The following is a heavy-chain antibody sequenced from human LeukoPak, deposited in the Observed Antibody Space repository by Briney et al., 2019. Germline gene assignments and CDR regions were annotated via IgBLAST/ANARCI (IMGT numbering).Heavy chain of an antibody. V-gene: IGHV4-34*01. CDR3: VSPRGFSYGYFDY. Sequence: SETLSLTCAVYGGSFSGYYWSWIRQPPGKGLEWIGYIYYSGKNNYNPSLKSRVTISADTSKNQFSLTLGSVSATDTAVYYCVSPRGFSYGYFDYWGQGTLVTVSS. CDR2: IYYSGKN. D-gene: IGHD5-18*01. CDR1: GGSFSGYY. J-gene: IGHJ4*02.